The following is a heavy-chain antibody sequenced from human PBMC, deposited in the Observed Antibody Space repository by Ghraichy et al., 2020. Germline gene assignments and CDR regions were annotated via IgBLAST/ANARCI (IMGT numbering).Heavy chain of an antibody. Sequence: LTCAASGFTFSSYTMHWVRQAPGKGLVWVSRINSDGTSTSYADSVKGRFTISRDIAKNTLYLQMNSLRAEDTAVYYCARGVGHGMDVWGQGTTVTVFS. J-gene: IGHJ6*02. CDR3: ARGVGHGMDV. CDR1: GFTFSSYT. CDR2: INSDGTST. V-gene: IGHV3-74*01.